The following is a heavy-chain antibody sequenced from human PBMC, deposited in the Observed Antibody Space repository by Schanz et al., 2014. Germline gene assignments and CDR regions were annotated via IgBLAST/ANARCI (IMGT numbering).Heavy chain of an antibody. CDR2: IKEDGSVK. CDR1: GFTFSSYA. V-gene: IGHV3-7*01. J-gene: IGHJ4*02. Sequence: EVQLVESGGGLVQPGGSLRLSCTASGFTFSSYAMTWVRQAPGKGLEWVANIKEDGSVKDYVDSVKGRFTISRDNTKNSVFLQMNSLRAEDTAVYYCVRDSFFAFDYWGQGTLVTVSS. CDR3: VRDSFFAFDY. D-gene: IGHD3-3*01.